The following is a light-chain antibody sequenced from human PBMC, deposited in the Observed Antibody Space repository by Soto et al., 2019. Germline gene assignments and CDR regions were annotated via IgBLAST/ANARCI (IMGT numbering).Light chain of an antibody. CDR1: QSISSW. Sequence: DIQMTQSPSTLSASVGDRVTITCRASQSISSWLAWYQQKPGKAPKLLIYDVSSLESGVPSRFSGSGSGTEFTLTISSLQPDDFATYYCQQYTSYSPYTFGQGTKLEI. CDR2: DVS. CDR3: QQYTSYSPYT. V-gene: IGKV1-5*01. J-gene: IGKJ2*01.